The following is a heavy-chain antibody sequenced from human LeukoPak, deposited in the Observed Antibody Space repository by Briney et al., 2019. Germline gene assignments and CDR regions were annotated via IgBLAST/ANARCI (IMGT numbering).Heavy chain of an antibody. V-gene: IGHV3-21*01. Sequence: PGGSLRLSCAGSGFTFSDYWMTWVRQAPGKGLEWVSSISSSSSYIYYADSVKGRFTISRDNAKNSLYLQMNSLRAEDTAVYYCARANLVPYYYDSSGYYSAYWGQGTLVTVSS. D-gene: IGHD3-22*01. CDR2: ISSSSSYI. CDR1: GFTFSDYW. J-gene: IGHJ4*02. CDR3: ARANLVPYYYDSSGYYSAY.